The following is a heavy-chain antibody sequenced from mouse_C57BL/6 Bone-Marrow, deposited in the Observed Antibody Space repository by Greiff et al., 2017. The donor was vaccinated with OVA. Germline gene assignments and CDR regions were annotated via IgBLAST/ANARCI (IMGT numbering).Heavy chain of an antibody. CDR3: ARSGMGYPGYFDV. CDR2: IHPNSGST. D-gene: IGHD3-1*01. CDR1: GYTFTSYW. V-gene: IGHV1-64*01. J-gene: IGHJ1*03. Sequence: QVQLQQPGAELVKPGASVKLSCKASGYTFTSYWMHWVKQRPGQGLEWIGMIHPNSGSTNYNEKFKSKATLTVDKSSSTAYMQLSSLTSEDSAVYHCARSGMGYPGYFDVWGTGTTVTVSS.